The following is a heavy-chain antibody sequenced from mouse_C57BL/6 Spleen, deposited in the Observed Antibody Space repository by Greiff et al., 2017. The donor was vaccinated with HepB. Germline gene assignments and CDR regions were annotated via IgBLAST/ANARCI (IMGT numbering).Heavy chain of an antibody. CDR3: ASPYYYGSSYDAMDY. Sequence: DVKLQESGPGLVKPSQSLSLTCSVTGYSITSGYYWNWIRQFPGNKLEWMGYISYDGSNNYNPSLKNRISITRDTSKNQFFLKLNSVTTEDTATYYCASPYYYGSSYDAMDYWGQGTSVTVSS. J-gene: IGHJ4*01. V-gene: IGHV3-6*01. CDR1: GYSITSGYY. CDR2: ISYDGSN. D-gene: IGHD1-1*01.